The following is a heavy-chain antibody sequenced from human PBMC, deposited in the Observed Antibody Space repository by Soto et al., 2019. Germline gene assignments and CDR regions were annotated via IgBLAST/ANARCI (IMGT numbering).Heavy chain of an antibody. J-gene: IGHJ4*02. CDR3: ARQTIQWLIAV. CDR2: INAGKGDT. D-gene: IGHD6-19*01. Sequence: GASVKVSCKASGYTFTNHAIHWVRQAPGQGLEWMGWINAGKGDTKYPQRFQGRVTITRDTSASTAYMELSSLRSEDTAVYYCARQTIQWLIAVWGPGTLVTVSS. V-gene: IGHV1-3*01. CDR1: GYTFTNHA.